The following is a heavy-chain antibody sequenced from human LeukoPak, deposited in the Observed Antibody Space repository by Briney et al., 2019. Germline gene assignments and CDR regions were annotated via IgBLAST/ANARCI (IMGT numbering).Heavy chain of an antibody. D-gene: IGHD6-13*01. CDR1: GGSISSGGYY. V-gene: IGHV4-30-2*01. Sequence: SEPLSLICSVWGGSISSGGYYGRWIRQPPGEGLVWIGYIYHGGSTYYNPSLKSRVTISVDTSKNQFSLKLSSVTAADTAVYYCARLAAAGTFLFDYWGQGSLVTVSS. CDR3: ARLAAAGTFLFDY. J-gene: IGHJ4*02. CDR2: IYHGGST.